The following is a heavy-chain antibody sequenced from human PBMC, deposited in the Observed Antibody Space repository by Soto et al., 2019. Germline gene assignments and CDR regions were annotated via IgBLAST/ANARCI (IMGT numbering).Heavy chain of an antibody. CDR1: GFTFSSYA. J-gene: IGHJ5*02. Sequence: EVQLLESGGGLVQPGGSLRLSCAASGFTFSSYAMSWVRQAPGKGLEWVSAISGSGGSTYYADSVKGRFTISRDNSKNTMYLQMNSLRAEDTAVYYCAKDGYSSSWSAYNWFDPWGQGTLVTVSS. CDR3: AKDGYSSSWSAYNWFDP. D-gene: IGHD6-13*01. CDR2: ISGSGGST. V-gene: IGHV3-23*01.